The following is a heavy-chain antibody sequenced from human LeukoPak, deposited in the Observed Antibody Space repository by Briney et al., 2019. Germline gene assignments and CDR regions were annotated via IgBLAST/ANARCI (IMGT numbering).Heavy chain of an antibody. J-gene: IGHJ3*02. CDR2: IYTSGST. V-gene: IGHV4-4*07. CDR3: ARGTLGRFLEWQGRFDI. CDR1: GGSISSYY. D-gene: IGHD3-3*01. Sequence: SETLSLTCTVSGGSISSYYWSWIRQPAGKGLEWIGRIYTSGSTNYNPSLKSRVTMSVDTSKNQFSLKLSSVTAADTAVYYCARGTLGRFLEWQGRFDIWGQGTMVTVSS.